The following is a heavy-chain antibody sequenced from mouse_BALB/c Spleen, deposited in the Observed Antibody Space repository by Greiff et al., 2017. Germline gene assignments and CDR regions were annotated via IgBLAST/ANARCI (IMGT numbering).Heavy chain of an antibody. Sequence: EVKVVESGPSLVKPSQTLSLTCSVTGDSITSGYWNWIRKFPGNKLEYMGYISYSGSTYYNPSLKSRISITRDTSKNQYYLQLNSVTTEDTATYYCAREGWLLRMDYWGQGTSVTVSS. D-gene: IGHD2-3*01. V-gene: IGHV3-8*02. CDR1: GDSITSGY. J-gene: IGHJ4*01. CDR3: AREGWLLRMDY. CDR2: ISYSGST.